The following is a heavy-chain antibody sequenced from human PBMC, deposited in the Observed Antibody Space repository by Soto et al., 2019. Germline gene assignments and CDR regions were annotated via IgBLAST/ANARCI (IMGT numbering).Heavy chain of an antibody. J-gene: IGHJ5*02. D-gene: IGHD3-22*01. CDR1: GGSVTSVDYY. CDR2: IYHTGST. Sequence: SETLSLTCTVSGGSVTSVDYYWSWIRQPPGRGLEWIGYIYHTGSTYYNPSLKSRVTISIDTSKNQFSLKLSPVTAADTAVYYCAREGGKYFDSTGYRHNWIDPWGQGTLVTVSS. V-gene: IGHV4-30-4*01. CDR3: AREGGKYFDSTGYRHNWIDP.